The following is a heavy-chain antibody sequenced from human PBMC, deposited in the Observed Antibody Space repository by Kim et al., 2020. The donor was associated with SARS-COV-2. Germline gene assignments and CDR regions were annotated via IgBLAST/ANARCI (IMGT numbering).Heavy chain of an antibody. CDR3: ARLRPDYYDSSGYRQMEDY. J-gene: IGHJ4*02. Sequence: GESLKISCKGSGYSFTSYWIGWVRQMPGKGLEWMGIIYPGDSDTRYSPSFQGQVTISADKSISTAYLQWSSLKASDTAMYYCARLRPDYYDSSGYRQMEDYWGQGTLVTVSS. D-gene: IGHD3-22*01. CDR1: GYSFTSYW. V-gene: IGHV5-51*01. CDR2: IYPGDSDT.